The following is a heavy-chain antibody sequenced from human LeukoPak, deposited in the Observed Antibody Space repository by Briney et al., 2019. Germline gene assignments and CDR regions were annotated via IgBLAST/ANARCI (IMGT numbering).Heavy chain of an antibody. Sequence: SVKVSCKASGGTFSSYAISWVRQAPGQGLEWMGGIIPIFGTANYAQKFQGRVTITADESTSTAYMELSSLRSEDTAVYYCARDSYSSGWDSQRIYYYYYMDVWGKGTTVTVSS. CDR1: GGTFSSYA. J-gene: IGHJ6*03. CDR3: ARDSYSSGWDSQRIYYYYYMDV. D-gene: IGHD6-19*01. V-gene: IGHV1-69*13. CDR2: IIPIFGTA.